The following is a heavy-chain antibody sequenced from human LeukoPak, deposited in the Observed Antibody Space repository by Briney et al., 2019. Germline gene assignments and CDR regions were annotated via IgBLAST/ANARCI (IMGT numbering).Heavy chain of an antibody. Sequence: PGGPLRLSCAASGFTFNTYEIHWVRQATGKGLEWVSAIRTAGDTYHSGAVKGRFTISREDAKTSLYLQMNSLRVGDTAVYYCTRKRGGAFDIWGQGTMVTVSS. CDR3: TRKRGGAFDI. V-gene: IGHV3-13*04. J-gene: IGHJ3*02. CDR1: GFTFNTYE. CDR2: IRTAGDT.